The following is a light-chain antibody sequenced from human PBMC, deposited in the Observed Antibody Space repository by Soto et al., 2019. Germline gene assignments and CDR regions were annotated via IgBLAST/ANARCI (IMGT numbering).Light chain of an antibody. J-gene: IGLJ2*01. CDR3: SSYTSSSVVV. V-gene: IGLV2-14*01. Sequence: QSVLTQPASVSGSPGQSITISCTGTSSDVGGYNYVSWYQQHPGKAPKLMIYDVSNGPSGVSNRFSGSKSGNTASLTISGLQAEDEADYYCSSYTSSSVVVFGGGTKLTVL. CDR1: SSDVGGYNY. CDR2: DVS.